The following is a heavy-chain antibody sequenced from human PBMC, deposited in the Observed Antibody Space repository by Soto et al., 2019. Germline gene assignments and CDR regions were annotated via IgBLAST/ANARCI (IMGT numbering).Heavy chain of an antibody. D-gene: IGHD3-10*01. CDR3: AKDRDGPNYSLGS. Sequence: PVGSLRLSCAASGFTFTYYGMHWVRQAPGKGLEWVAFISFDGSNEYYVDSVKGRFTISRDNSKSTLYLQMSSLRPEDTAVYYCAKDRDGPNYSLGSWGQGTMVTVYS. CDR1: GFTFTYYG. V-gene: IGHV3-30*18. CDR2: ISFDGSNE. J-gene: IGHJ4*02.